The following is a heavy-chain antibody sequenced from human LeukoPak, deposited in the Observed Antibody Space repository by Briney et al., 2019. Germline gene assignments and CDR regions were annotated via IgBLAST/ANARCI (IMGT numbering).Heavy chain of an antibody. J-gene: IGHJ5*02. V-gene: IGHV4-59*01. CDR2: IYYSGST. CDR3: ARRNYYDSSAPFDP. D-gene: IGHD3-22*01. Sequence: SETLSLTCTVSGGSISSYYWSWIRQPPGKGREWIGYIYYSGSTNYNPSLKSRVTISVDTSKNQFSLKLSSVTAADTAVYYCARRNYYDSSAPFDPWGQGTLVTVSS. CDR1: GGSISSYY.